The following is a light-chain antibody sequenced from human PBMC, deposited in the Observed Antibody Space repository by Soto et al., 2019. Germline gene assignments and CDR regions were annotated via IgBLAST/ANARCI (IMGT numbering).Light chain of an antibody. V-gene: IGLV1-44*01. CDR3: AAWDDGLNDVL. J-gene: IGLJ2*01. CDR1: SSNIGRNT. Sequence: QTVVTQPPSASGTPGQTVTISCSGSSSNIGRNTVNWYQQLPGTAPKLLIYSNSQRPSGVPDRLSGSKSGSSASLAISGPQSEDEADYFCAAWDDGLNDVLFGGGTQLTVL. CDR2: SNS.